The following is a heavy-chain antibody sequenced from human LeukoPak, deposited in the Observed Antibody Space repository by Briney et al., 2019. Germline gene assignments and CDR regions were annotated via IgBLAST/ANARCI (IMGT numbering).Heavy chain of an antibody. V-gene: IGHV3-48*01. J-gene: IGHJ4*02. CDR3: AKVPVLKGIYYFDD. CDR1: GFTFSSYS. Sequence: PGGSLRLSCAASGFTFSSYSMMWVRQAPGKGLEWVSYISSSSTTIHYADSVKGRFTISRDNAKNSVYLQMDSLRAEDTAVYYCAKVPVLKGIYYFDDWGQGTLVTVSS. CDR2: ISSSSTTI.